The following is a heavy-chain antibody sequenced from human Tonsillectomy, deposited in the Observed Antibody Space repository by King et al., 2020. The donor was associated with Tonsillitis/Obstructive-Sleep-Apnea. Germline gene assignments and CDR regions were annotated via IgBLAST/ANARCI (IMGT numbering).Heavy chain of an antibody. V-gene: IGHV1-2*02. CDR2: INPNSGGT. CDR3: ARAAGGSSGYYYGDY. J-gene: IGHJ4*02. Sequence: VQLVESGAGVKKPGASVKVSCKAYGYIFTDYYLHWMRQAPGQGLEWMGWINPNSGGTKYAQKFQARVTMTRDTSISTAYMELSRLRSDDTAVYYCARAAGGSSGYYYGDYWGQGTLVTVSS. D-gene: IGHD3-22*01. CDR1: GYIFTDYY.